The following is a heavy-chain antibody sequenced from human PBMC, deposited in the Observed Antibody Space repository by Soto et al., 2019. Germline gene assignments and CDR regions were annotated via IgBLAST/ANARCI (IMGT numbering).Heavy chain of an antibody. J-gene: IGHJ3*01. Sequence: ASVKVSCTASGLAFPIDDIIWVRHTIGQGLEFMGWMNPSGRNTGYAQKFQGRATFTWNTPTSTAYMDLSGLRSEDTAVYYCARYRTKVPVAFDVWGQGTMVTVSS. D-gene: IGHD3-16*02. CDR1: GLAFPIDD. V-gene: IGHV1-8*01. CDR3: ARYRTKVPVAFDV. CDR2: MNPSGRNT.